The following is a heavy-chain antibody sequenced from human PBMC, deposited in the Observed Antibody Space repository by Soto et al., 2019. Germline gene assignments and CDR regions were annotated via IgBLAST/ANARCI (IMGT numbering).Heavy chain of an antibody. V-gene: IGHV3-30*18. CDR2: ISYDASNK. CDR1: GFTFSAYG. Sequence: QVQLVESGGGVVQPGRSLRLSCAASGFTFSAYGMHWVRQAPGKGLEWVAFISYDASNKYYVDSVKGRFTISRDNSKNTLYLQMNSLRPEDTAVYYCAKEAEGALWFGELTYFDYWGQGPLVTVSS. J-gene: IGHJ4*02. D-gene: IGHD3-10*01. CDR3: AKEAEGALWFGELTYFDY.